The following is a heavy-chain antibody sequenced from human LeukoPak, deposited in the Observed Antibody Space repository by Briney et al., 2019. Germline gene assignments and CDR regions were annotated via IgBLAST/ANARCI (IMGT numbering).Heavy chain of an antibody. D-gene: IGHD6-13*01. CDR1: GFTFSSYA. Sequence: GGSLRLSCAASGFTFSSYAMSWVRQAPGKGLEWVSAISGSGGSTSYADSAKGRFTISRDNSKNTLYLQMNSLRAEGTAVYYCARNGYSSSWYRNWGQGTLVTVSS. J-gene: IGHJ4*02. CDR2: ISGSGGST. CDR3: ARNGYSSSWYRN. V-gene: IGHV3-23*01.